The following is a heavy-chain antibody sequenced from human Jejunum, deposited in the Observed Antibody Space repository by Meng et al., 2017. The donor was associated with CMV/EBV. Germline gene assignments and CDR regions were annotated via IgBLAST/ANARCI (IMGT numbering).Heavy chain of an antibody. CDR3: ARARVRSSSLAH. J-gene: IGHJ4*02. Sequence: QVQLVQSGGEVKKPGDSVKVSCQASGYAFSSYGISWVRQAPGQGLEWMGRISPYNGITNYAQKLQGRATMTTDTSTNTVYMELRSLTSDDTAVYYCARARVRSSSLAHWGQGTLVTVSS. CDR2: ISPYNGIT. CDR1: GYAFSSYG. D-gene: IGHD6-13*01. V-gene: IGHV1-18*04.